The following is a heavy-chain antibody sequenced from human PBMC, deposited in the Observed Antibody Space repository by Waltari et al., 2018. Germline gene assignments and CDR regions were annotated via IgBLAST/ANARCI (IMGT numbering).Heavy chain of an antibody. V-gene: IGHV4-38-2*02. J-gene: IGHJ4*02. Sequence: QVQLQESGPGLVTPSETLSLTCTVAVYSISSGYYWGGIRQPPGKGLEWIGSIYHSGSTYYNPSLKSRVTISVDTSKNQFSLKLSSVTAADTAVYYCARVRGRDYWGQGTLVTVSS. CDR2: IYHSGST. CDR1: VYSISSGYY. CDR3: ARVRGRDY.